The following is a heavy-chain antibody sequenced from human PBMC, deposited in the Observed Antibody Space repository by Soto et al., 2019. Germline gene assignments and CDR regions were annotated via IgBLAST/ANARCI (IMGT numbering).Heavy chain of an antibody. V-gene: IGHV1-2*04. J-gene: IGHJ4*02. Sequence: ASVKVSCKASGYTFTGYYMHSVRQAPGQGLEWMGWINPNSGCTNYAQKFQGWVTMTTDESTSTAYMELRSLRSDDTAVYYCARGGEGYNFGAVYWGQGTPVTVSS. CDR1: GYTFTGYY. CDR3: ARGGEGYNFGAVY. CDR2: INPNSGCT. D-gene: IGHD5-12*01.